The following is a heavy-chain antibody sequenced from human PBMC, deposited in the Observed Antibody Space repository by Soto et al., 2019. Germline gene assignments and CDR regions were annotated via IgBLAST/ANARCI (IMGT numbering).Heavy chain of an antibody. V-gene: IGHV1-69*01. CDR2: IIPTLGTP. J-gene: IGHJ6*02. Sequence: QVQLVQSGAEVKKPGSSVKVSCKASGGTFSTHAISWVRQAPGQGLEWLGGIIPTLGTPNYAQKFQGRVTVTADEYTSTAYMELSRLTSDDTAVYYCARAAFRSGYYGYYYGMDVWGQGTAVNVS. D-gene: IGHD3-3*01. CDR3: ARAAFRSGYYGYYYGMDV. CDR1: GGTFSTHA.